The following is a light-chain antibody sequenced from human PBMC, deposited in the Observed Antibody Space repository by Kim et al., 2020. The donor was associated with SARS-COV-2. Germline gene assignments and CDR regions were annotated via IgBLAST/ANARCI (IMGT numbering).Light chain of an antibody. CDR1: SSDVGAFNH. CDR2: DVN. J-gene: IGLJ3*02. CDR3: CSYRSDTTWV. V-gene: IGLV2-14*03. Sequence: QSDLTQPASVSGSPGQSITISCTGTSSDVGAFNHVSWYQQHPGKAPKFMIYDVNKRPSGVSSRFSGSKSGNTASLTISGLQADDEADYYCCSYRSDTTWVFGGGTQLTVL.